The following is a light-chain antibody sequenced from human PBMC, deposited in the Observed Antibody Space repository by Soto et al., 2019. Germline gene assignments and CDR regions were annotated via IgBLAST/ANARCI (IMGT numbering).Light chain of an antibody. CDR2: GVS. Sequence: EIVLTQSPGTLSLSPGERATLSCRASQSVIGRQLAWYQHKPGQAPRLLMFGVSNRATGIPDRFTGSGSGTDFPLTISRLEPEDFAVYYCQVYGPSPPITFGQGTRLEIK. J-gene: IGKJ5*01. CDR1: QSVIGRQ. V-gene: IGKV3-20*01. CDR3: QVYGPSPPIT.